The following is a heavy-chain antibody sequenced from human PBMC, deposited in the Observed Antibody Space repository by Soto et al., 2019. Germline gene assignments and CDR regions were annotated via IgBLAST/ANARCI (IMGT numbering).Heavy chain of an antibody. CDR1: GFTFSSYG. CDR3: AKDLRFLAQLLGIDV. J-gene: IGHJ6*02. Sequence: QVQLVESGGGVVQPGRSLRLSCAASGFTFSSYGMHWVRQAPGKGLEWVAVISYDGSNKYYADSVKGRFTISRDNSKNTLYLQMNSLRAEDTAVYYCAKDLRFLAQLLGIDVWGQGTTVTVSS. D-gene: IGHD3-10*01. V-gene: IGHV3-30*18. CDR2: ISYDGSNK.